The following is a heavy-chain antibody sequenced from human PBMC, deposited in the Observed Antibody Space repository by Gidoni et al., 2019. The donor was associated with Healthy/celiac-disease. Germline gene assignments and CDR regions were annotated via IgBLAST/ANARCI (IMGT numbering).Heavy chain of an antibody. CDR2: SNHSGST. D-gene: IGHD3-3*01. V-gene: IGHV4-34*01. J-gene: IGHJ4*02. Sequence: QVQLQQWGAGLLQPSETLSLTCAVYGGSFSGYYWSWIRQPPGKGLEWIGESNHSGSTNYNPSRKSRVTISGDTSKNQCSLKLSSVTAADTAVYYCARGPLRFLEWYLDYWGQGTLVTVSS. CDR1: GGSFSGYY. CDR3: ARGPLRFLEWYLDY.